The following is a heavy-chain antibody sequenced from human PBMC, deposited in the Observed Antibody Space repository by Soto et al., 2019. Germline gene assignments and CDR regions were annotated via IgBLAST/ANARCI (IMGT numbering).Heavy chain of an antibody. CDR3: ARGRGYYYFYGMDV. D-gene: IGHD3-10*01. J-gene: IGHJ6*02. CDR1: GGSFSGYY. V-gene: IGHV4-34*01. Sequence: PSETLSLTCAVYGGSFSGYYWSWIRQPPGKGLEWIGEINHSGSTNYNPSLKSRVTISVDTSKNHFSLKLSSVAAADTAVYYCARGRGYYYFYGMDVWGQGTTVTVSS. CDR2: INHSGST.